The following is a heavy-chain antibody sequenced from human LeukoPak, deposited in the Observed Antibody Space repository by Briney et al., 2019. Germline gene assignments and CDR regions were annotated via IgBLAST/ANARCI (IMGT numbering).Heavy chain of an antibody. Sequence: HPGGTLRLFCAVSGFTFSSYDMNCVRQATGGGVEWVSYISRSGSTILYAVSVKGRFTISRDNAKNSLYLQMNSLRVEDTAVYYCASGYDLPYWGQGTLVTVSS. J-gene: IGHJ4*02. D-gene: IGHD5-12*01. CDR3: ASGYDLPY. CDR2: ISRSGSTI. V-gene: IGHV3-48*03. CDR1: GFTFSSYD.